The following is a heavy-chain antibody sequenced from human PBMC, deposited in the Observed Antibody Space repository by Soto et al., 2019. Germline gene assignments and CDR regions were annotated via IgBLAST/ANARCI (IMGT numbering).Heavy chain of an antibody. Sequence: QVQLVESGGGVVKPGRSLRLSCAASGFTFSSYAMHWVRQAPGKGLEWVAVISYDGSNKYYADSVKGRFTISRDNSKNTLYLQMNSLRAEDTAVYYCARATTTVVTPYYFDYWGQGTLVTVSS. CDR1: GFTFSSYA. D-gene: IGHD4-17*01. CDR2: ISYDGSNK. J-gene: IGHJ4*02. V-gene: IGHV3-30-3*01. CDR3: ARATTTVVTPYYFDY.